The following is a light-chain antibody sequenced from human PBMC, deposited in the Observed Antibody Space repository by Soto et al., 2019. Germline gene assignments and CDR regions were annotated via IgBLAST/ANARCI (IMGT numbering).Light chain of an antibody. CDR3: QQYGTSSWT. CDR1: HSVSSSY. Sequence: EVVLTQSPGTLSLSPGERATLSCTASHSVSSSYLAWYQQKPGQAPRLLIYAASTRAAGIPDRFSGSGSGTDFTLTISRLEPEDSAVYHCQQYGTSSWTFGQGTKVEIK. CDR2: AAS. V-gene: IGKV3-20*01. J-gene: IGKJ1*01.